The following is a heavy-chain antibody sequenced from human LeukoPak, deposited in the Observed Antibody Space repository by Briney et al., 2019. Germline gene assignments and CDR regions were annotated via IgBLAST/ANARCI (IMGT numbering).Heavy chain of an antibody. CDR1: GFTFSSYA. J-gene: IGHJ3*02. CDR2: ISDDGSNK. D-gene: IGHD2-2*03. CDR3: ARVDDLDAFDI. Sequence: GRSLRLSCAASGFTFSSYAMHWVRQAPGKGLEWVAVISDDGSNKCYADSVKGRFTISRDNSKNTLYLQMNSLRAEDSAVYYCARVDDLDAFDIWGQGTMVTVSS. V-gene: IGHV3-30*04.